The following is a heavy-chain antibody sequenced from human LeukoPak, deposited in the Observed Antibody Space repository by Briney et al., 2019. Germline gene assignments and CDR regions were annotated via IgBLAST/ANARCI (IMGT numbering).Heavy chain of an antibody. CDR2: IKSKTNGGTT. V-gene: IGHV3-15*01. CDR1: GFTFSNAW. CDR3: TYYYDSSTYYHVDY. D-gene: IGHD3-22*01. J-gene: IGHJ4*02. Sequence: GGSLRLSCAPSGFTFSNAWMSWVRQVPGKGLDWVGRIKSKTNGGTTDHAAPVKGRFTISRDDSKSTLYLQMNSLKTEDTAVYYCTYYYDSSTYYHVDYWGQGTLVTVSS.